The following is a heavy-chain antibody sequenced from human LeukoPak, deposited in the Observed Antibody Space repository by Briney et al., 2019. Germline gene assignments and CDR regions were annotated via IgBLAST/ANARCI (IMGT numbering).Heavy chain of an antibody. CDR1: GYTFTSYG. CDR3: TQTYGSGSYYNY. V-gene: IGHV1-18*01. J-gene: IGHJ4*02. D-gene: IGHD3-10*01. CDR2: ISAYNGNT. Sequence: ASVKVSCKASGYTFTSYGISWVRQAPGQGLEWMGWISAYNGNTNYAQKLQGRVTMTTDTSTSTAYMELRILRSDDTAVYYCTQTYGSGSYYNYWGQGTLVTVSS.